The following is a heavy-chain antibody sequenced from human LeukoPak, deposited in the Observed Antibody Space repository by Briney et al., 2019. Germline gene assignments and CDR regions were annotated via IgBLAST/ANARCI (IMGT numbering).Heavy chain of an antibody. CDR3: AREGDLYYFDY. V-gene: IGHV3-74*01. J-gene: IGHJ4*02. Sequence: GGSLRLSCAASGFTFSTYDMHWVRQAPGKGLVWVSRINSDGSSTSYADSVKGRFTISRDNAKNTLYLQMNSLRAEDTAVYYCAREGDLYYFDYWGQGTLVTVSS. CDR2: INSDGSST. D-gene: IGHD3-10*01. CDR1: GFTFSTYD.